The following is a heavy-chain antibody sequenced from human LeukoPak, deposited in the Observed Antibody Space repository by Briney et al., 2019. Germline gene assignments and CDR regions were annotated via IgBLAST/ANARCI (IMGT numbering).Heavy chain of an antibody. Sequence: GSLRLSCAASGFTFSSYAMSWVRQAPGKGLEWVSAISGSGGSTYYADSVKGRFTISRDNAKNSLYLQMNSLRAEDTAVYYCARIITGTTGHYYYYYMDVWGKGTTVTVSS. CDR1: GFTFSSYA. D-gene: IGHD1-20*01. CDR3: ARIITGTTGHYYYYYMDV. V-gene: IGHV3-23*01. J-gene: IGHJ6*03. CDR2: ISGSGGST.